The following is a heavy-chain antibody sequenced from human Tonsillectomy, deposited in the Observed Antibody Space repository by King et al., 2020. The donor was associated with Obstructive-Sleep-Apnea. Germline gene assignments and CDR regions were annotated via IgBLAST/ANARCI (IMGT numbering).Heavy chain of an antibody. J-gene: IGHJ4*02. Sequence: VQLVESGGGLVQPGRSLRLSCAASGFIFDDYAMHWVRQAPGKGLEWVSGISWNSGSIGYADSVKGRFTISRDNAKNYLYLQMNSLRAEDTALYYCTNAFGEFFDYWGQGTLVTVSS. CDR3: TNAFGEFFDY. CDR2: ISWNSGSI. D-gene: IGHD3-10*01. CDR1: GFIFDDYA. V-gene: IGHV3-9*01.